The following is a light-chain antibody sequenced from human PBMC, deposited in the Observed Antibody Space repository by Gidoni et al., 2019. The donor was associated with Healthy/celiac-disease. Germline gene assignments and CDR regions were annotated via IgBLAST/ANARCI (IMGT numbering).Light chain of an antibody. Sequence: DIQMTPSPSTLSSSVGDRVTITCRASPSISSWLAWYQQKPGKAPKLLIYKASSLESGVPPRCSGSGSGTEFTLTISSLQPDDFATYYCQQYNSYLLTFGGGTKVEIK. J-gene: IGKJ4*01. CDR2: KAS. CDR3: QQYNSYLLT. CDR1: PSISSW. V-gene: IGKV1-5*03.